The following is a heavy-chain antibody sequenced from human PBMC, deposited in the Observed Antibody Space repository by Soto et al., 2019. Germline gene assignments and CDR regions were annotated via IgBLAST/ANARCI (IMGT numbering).Heavy chain of an antibody. CDR3: ATWHEREHAYDV. CDR1: GLTVSGKKY. V-gene: IGHV3-53*01. J-gene: IGHJ3*01. Sequence: DVQLVESGGGLMQPGASLRLSGAASGLTVSGKKYVAWVRQAPGRGLEWVSALYDVDGSFYADSVKGRFTTSSDSSKTTVYLQMTGLRPDDTAVYYCATWHEREHAYDVWGQGTTGTVSS. D-gene: IGHD1-1*01. CDR2: LYDVDGS.